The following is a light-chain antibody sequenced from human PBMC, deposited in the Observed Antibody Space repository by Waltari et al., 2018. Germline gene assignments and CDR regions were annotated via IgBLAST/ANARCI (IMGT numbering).Light chain of an antibody. CDR1: QSISPW. CDR2: EAS. Sequence: DIQMTQSPSTLSASVGDRVTITCRASQSISPWLAWYQQKPGMAPKLLIYEASTFESGVPSRFRGSGSGTEFTLTISSLQPDDFATYYCQQYNSYPLTFGGGTKVEIK. CDR3: QQYNSYPLT. V-gene: IGKV1-5*01. J-gene: IGKJ4*01.